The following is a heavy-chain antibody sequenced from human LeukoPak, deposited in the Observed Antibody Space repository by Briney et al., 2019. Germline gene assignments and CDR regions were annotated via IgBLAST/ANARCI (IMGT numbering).Heavy chain of an antibody. V-gene: IGHV3-23*01. D-gene: IGHD5-12*01. Sequence: QTGGSLRLSCAASGFTFSSSAMSWVRQVPGKGLEWVSGISNSGGTTYYADSVKGRFTISRDNSKNTLYLQMDSLRAEDTAVYHCAKNLDGVATYFDYWGQGTLVTVSS. CDR3: AKNLDGVATYFDY. CDR2: ISNSGGTT. J-gene: IGHJ4*02. CDR1: GFTFSSSA.